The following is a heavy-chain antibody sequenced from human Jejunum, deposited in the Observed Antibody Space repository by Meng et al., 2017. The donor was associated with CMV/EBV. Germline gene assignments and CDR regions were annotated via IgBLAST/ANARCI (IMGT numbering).Heavy chain of an antibody. CDR1: GESFSGYH. Sequence: LREEGSVLLNPPETRSRPCTVYGESFSGYHWTWIRQPPGKGLEWIGEINHSGSTNYNPSLKSRVTILVDTSKRQFSLRLSLVTAADTAVYYCARVGGAQHGDFDFWGQGTLVTVSS. CDR2: INHSGST. V-gene: IGHV4-34*01. D-gene: IGHD4-17*01. CDR3: ARVGGAQHGDFDF. J-gene: IGHJ4*02.